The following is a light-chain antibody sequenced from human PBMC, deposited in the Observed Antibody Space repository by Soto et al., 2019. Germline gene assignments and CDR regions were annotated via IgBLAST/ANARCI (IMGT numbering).Light chain of an antibody. Sequence: DMQINKSPSSVSASVGYRVTITCRASQGISSRLAWYQQKPGKAPNLLIYAASMQSGVPSRFSGSGSETDFTLTIGSLQPEDFATYYCQQSNSFPLTFGGGTKVDIK. CDR1: QGISSR. CDR3: QQSNSFPLT. J-gene: IGKJ4*01. CDR2: AAS. V-gene: IGKV1-12*01.